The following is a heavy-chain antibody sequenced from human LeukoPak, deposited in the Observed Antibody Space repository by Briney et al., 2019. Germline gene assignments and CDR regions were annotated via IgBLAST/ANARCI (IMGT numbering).Heavy chain of an antibody. CDR1: GGSIRNYY. CDR2: VYNRGNT. Sequence: SETLSLTCTVSGGSIRNYYWSWIRQPPGMGLEWIGYVYNRGNTNYNPSLKSRLTISLDTSKDQLSLHLSSVTAADTAVYYCARQAGGTVGDERDSFDIWGGGTMVTVSS. CDR3: ARQAGGTVGDERDSFDI. V-gene: IGHV4-59*08. D-gene: IGHD1-26*01. J-gene: IGHJ3*02.